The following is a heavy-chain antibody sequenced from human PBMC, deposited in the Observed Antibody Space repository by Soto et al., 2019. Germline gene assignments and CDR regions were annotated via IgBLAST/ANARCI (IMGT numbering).Heavy chain of an antibody. CDR2: IIPILGET. D-gene: IGHD3-16*01. Sequence: QVQLVQSGAEVKKPGSSVRVSCKASGTIFSSYTISWVRQAPGQGLEWMGRIIPILGETNSAQKFQGRVTLXSDKSTNTADMELNSLRLEDTALYYCARGLGGRMDDWGQGTTVTVSS. J-gene: IGHJ6*02. CDR1: GTIFSSYT. V-gene: IGHV1-69*08. CDR3: ARGLGGRMDD.